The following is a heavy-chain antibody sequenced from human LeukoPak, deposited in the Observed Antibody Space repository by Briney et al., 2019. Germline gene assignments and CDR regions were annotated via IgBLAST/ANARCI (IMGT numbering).Heavy chain of an antibody. CDR1: GGSISSQY. CDR3: AGVAPHGYSDY. V-gene: IGHV4-59*11. Sequence: SETLSLTCTVSGGSISSQYWSWIRQPPGKGLEWIGYIYSSGSTKYNPSLQSRITISVDTSKNQFSLKLNYLTAADTAVYYCAGVAPHGYSDYWGQGTLVTVSS. D-gene: IGHD2-8*01. J-gene: IGHJ4*02. CDR2: IYSSGST.